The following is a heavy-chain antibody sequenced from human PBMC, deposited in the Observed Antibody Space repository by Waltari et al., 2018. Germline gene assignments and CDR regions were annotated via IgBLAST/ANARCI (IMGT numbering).Heavy chain of an antibody. V-gene: IGHV4-39*01. CDR2: IYYSGST. CDR1: GGSISSSSYY. CDR3: ARHSGHPITMIVVVPPDY. Sequence: QLQLQESGPGLVKPSETLSLTCTVSGGSISSSSYYWGWIRQPPGKGLEWIGSIYYSGSTYYNPSLKSRVTISVDTSKNQFSLKLSSVTAADTAVYYCARHSGHPITMIVVVPPDYWGQGTLVTVSS. J-gene: IGHJ4*02. D-gene: IGHD3-22*01.